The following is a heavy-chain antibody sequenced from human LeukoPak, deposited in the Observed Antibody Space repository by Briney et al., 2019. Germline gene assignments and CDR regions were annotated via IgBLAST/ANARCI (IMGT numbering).Heavy chain of an antibody. CDR3: AKPIDDDSSGYYKH. D-gene: IGHD3-22*01. J-gene: IGHJ4*02. CDR2: ISGSGGST. Sequence: GGSLRLSCAASGFTFSSYAMSWVRRAPGKGLEWVSAISGSGGSTYYADSVKGRFTISRDNSKNTLYLQMNSLRAEDTAVYYCAKPIDDDSSGYYKHWGQGTLVTVSS. V-gene: IGHV3-23*01. CDR1: GFTFSSYA.